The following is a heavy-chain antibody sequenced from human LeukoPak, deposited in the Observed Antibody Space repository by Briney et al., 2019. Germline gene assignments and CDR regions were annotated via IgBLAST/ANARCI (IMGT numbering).Heavy chain of an antibody. CDR3: ARGPHITIFGVVIPFDY. Sequence: PSETLSLTCTVSGASVSSHTYYWGWIRQPPGKGLEWIGSMHYIGSSYYHPSLKSRVTISIDTSKNQFSLKLSSVTAADTAVYYCARGPHITIFGVVIPFDYWGQGTLVTVSS. V-gene: IGHV4-39*01. J-gene: IGHJ4*02. CDR2: MHYIGSS. CDR1: GASVSSHTYY. D-gene: IGHD3-3*01.